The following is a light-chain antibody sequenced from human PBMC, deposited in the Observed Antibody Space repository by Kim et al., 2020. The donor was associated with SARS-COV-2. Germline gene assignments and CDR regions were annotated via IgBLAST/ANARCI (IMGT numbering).Light chain of an antibody. CDR3: HQYNDWPPGDT. CDR2: GAS. V-gene: IGKV3-15*01. J-gene: IGKJ2*01. CDR1: QGVSNN. Sequence: SPGERATLSCRASQGVSNNLAWYQHKPGQPPRLLFYGASTRATGVPARFSGSGSGTDFTLTVSSLQSEDFAVYYCHQYNDWPPGDTFGQGTKLEI.